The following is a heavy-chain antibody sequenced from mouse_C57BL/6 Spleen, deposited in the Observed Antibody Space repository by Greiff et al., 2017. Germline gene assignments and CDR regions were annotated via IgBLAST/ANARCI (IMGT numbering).Heavy chain of an antibody. V-gene: IGHV5-6*01. Sequence: EVQVVESGGDLVKPGGSLKLSCAASGFTFSSYGMSWVRQTPDKRLEWVATISSGGSYTYYPDSVKGRFTISRDNAKNTLYLQMSSLKSEDTAMYYCARHSSYDAMDYWGQGTSATVSS. CDR2: ISSGGSYT. D-gene: IGHD1-1*01. J-gene: IGHJ4*01. CDR1: GFTFSSYG. CDR3: ARHSSYDAMDY.